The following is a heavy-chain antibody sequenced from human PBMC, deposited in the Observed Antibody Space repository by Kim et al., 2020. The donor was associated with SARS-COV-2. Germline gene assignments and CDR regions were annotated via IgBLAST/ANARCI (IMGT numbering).Heavy chain of an antibody. V-gene: IGHV4-39*01. Sequence: SETLSLTCTVSGGSISSSSYYWGWIRQPPGKGLEWIGSIYYSGSTYYNPSLKSRVTISVDTSKNQFSLKLSSVTAADTAVYYCARRARYLGQDYYYYYGMDVWGQGTTVTVSS. CDR1: GGSISSSSYY. J-gene: IGHJ6*02. CDR3: ARRARYLGQDYYYYYGMDV. D-gene: IGHD3-16*01. CDR2: IYYSGST.